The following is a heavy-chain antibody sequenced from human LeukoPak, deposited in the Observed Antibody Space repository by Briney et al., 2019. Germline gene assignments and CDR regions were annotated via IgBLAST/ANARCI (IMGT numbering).Heavy chain of an antibody. D-gene: IGHD4-17*01. J-gene: IGHJ4*02. CDR3: ASLPDYGDYPGIDY. Sequence: PGGSLGLSCAASGFTFSSYSMNWVRQAPGKGLEWVSSISSSSSYIYYADSVKGRFTISRDNAKNSLYLQMNSLRAEDTAVYYCASLPDYGDYPGIDYWGQGTLVTVSS. V-gene: IGHV3-21*01. CDR2: ISSSSSYI. CDR1: GFTFSSYS.